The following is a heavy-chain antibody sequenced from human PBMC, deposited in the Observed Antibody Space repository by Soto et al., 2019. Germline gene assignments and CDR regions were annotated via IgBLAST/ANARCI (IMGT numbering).Heavy chain of an antibody. J-gene: IGHJ4*02. V-gene: IGHV4-31*03. CDR1: GGSISSGGYY. Sequence: SETLSLTCTVSGGSISSGGYYWSWIRQHPGKGLEWTGYIYYSGSTYYNPSLKSRVTISVDTSKNQFSLKLSSVTAADTAVYYCASTPALHYYDSSGPDYWGQGTLVTVSS. CDR2: IYYSGST. CDR3: ASTPALHYYDSSGPDY. D-gene: IGHD3-22*01.